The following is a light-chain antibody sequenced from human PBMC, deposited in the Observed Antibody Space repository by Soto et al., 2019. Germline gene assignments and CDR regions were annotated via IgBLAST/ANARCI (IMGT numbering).Light chain of an antibody. Sequence: QAVVTQEPSLTVSQGGTFTLTGGPRIGAFTSGYYPNWFEQKPGKPPRPLIYSLSNKHSWTPDRFSGSLLEDKDALTLSGVLPEDEAEYYCLLYYGGAQVFCGGTKLTVL. CDR2: SLS. CDR3: LLYYGGAQV. CDR1: IGAFTSGYY. V-gene: IGLV7-43*01. J-gene: IGLJ3*02.